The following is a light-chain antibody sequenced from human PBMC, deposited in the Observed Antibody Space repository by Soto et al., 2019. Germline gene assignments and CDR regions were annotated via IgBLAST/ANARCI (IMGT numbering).Light chain of an antibody. J-gene: IGKJ5*01. Sequence: EIVLTQSPGTLSLSPGERATLSCRASHSGSSSYLAWYQQRPGQAPRLLIYGASSSATGIPNRFSGSGSGTDFTLTISRLEPEDSAVYYWQQYGSSPPITFGQGKRLEIK. CDR2: GAS. CDR3: QQYGSSPPIT. CDR1: HSGSSSY. V-gene: IGKV3-20*01.